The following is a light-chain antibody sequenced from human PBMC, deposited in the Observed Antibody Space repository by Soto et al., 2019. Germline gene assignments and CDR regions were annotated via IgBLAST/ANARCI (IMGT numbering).Light chain of an antibody. CDR1: QIVTSDY. J-gene: IGKJ1*01. Sequence: DIVLTQSPGTLSLSPGERVTLSCRASQIVTSDYLAWYRQAPGQAPRLLIYGAFNRATGISDRFSGSGSGTDFTLSISKLEPGDFGVYFCHQYGKSPRTFGQGTKVDIK. CDR2: GAF. V-gene: IGKV3-20*01. CDR3: HQYGKSPRT.